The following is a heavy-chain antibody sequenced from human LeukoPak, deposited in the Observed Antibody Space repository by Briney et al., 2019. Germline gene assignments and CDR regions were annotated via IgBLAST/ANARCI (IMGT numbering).Heavy chain of an antibody. V-gene: IGHV4-38-2*02. Sequence: SETLSLTCTVSGYSISSGYYWGWIRQPPGKGLEWIGSIYHSGSTYYNPSLKSRVTISVDTSKNQFSLKLSSVTAADTAVYYCAGHYEKDAFDIWGQGTMVTVSS. CDR2: IYHSGST. CDR3: AGHYEKDAFDI. CDR1: GYSISSGYY. D-gene: IGHD4-17*01. J-gene: IGHJ3*02.